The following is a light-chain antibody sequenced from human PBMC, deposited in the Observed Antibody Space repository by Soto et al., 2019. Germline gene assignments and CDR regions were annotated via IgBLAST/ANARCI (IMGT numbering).Light chain of an antibody. V-gene: IGKV1-5*01. CDR3: QQYQSYFLT. J-gene: IGKJ3*01. Sequence: DIQMTQSHSTLSASVGDRVTITCRASQSISRSLAWYQQKSGKAPKLLIYDASSLESGVPSKFSGSGFGTEFTLTISGLQPDDFATYYCQQYQSYFLTFGPGTTVDMK. CDR2: DAS. CDR1: QSISRS.